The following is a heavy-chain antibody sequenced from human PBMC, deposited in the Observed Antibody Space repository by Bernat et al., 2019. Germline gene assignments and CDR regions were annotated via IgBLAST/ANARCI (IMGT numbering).Heavy chain of an antibody. CDR3: GRSPAAIWDAFDI. J-gene: IGHJ3*02. D-gene: IGHD2-2*01. Sequence: QVQLQESGPGLVKPSETLSLICTVSGGSISGYYWSWIRQPPGKGLEWMGYIYSSGSIKYNPYLKSRVTISVDTSKKQIAQKLSSVTAADTAVYYCGRSPAAIWDAFDIWGQGTMVTVSS. CDR2: IYSSGSI. V-gene: IGHV4-59*12. CDR1: GGSISGYY.